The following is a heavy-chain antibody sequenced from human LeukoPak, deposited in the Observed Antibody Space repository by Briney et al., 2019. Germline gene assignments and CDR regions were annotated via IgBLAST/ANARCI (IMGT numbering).Heavy chain of an antibody. V-gene: IGHV1-2*02. CDR1: GFRVSDYL. Sequence: ASVKVSCKAAGFRVSDYLIHSIRQAPGQGPQYMGWINPDNGGTHYSQHFQVRVTMTRDTSVSTVYMELTSLSSDDTAVYFCARGLFVTTWFVFWRQGTLVTVSS. J-gene: IGHJ4*02. D-gene: IGHD1-1*01. CDR3: ARGLFVTTWFVF. CDR2: INPDNGGT.